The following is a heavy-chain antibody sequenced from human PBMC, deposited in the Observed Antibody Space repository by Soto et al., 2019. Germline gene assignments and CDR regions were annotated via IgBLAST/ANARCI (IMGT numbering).Heavy chain of an antibody. CDR2: IYFSRRP. Sequence: QVHLQESGPGLVKPSETLSLTCTVSGGSVSSGSFYWSCIRQSPGKGLEGIANIYFSRRPNYKPSLPIRVTTSGDTANKPFALELSPVTPADTAGYYCGMGWRGVLGHYLELWGRGHLVTVSS. CDR1: GGSVSSGSFY. D-gene: IGHD3-16*01. J-gene: IGHJ2*01. CDR3: GMGWRGVLGHYLEL. V-gene: IGHV4-61*03.